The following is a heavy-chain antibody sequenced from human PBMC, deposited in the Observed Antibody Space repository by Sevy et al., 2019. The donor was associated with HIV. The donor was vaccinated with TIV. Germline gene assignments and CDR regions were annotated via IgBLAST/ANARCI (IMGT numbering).Heavy chain of an antibody. CDR2: MNPNSGNT. D-gene: IGHD3-3*01. Sequence: ASVKVSCKASGYTFTSYDINLVRQATGQGLEWMGWMNPNSGNTGYAQKFQGRVTITRNTSISSAYMGLSSLRSEDTDVYYCARARGYYDFCGGYDRRKRTPLFDYWGQRTVVTVSS. CDR1: GYTFTSYD. V-gene: IGHV1-8*03. CDR3: ARARGYYDFCGGYDRRKRTPLFDY. J-gene: IGHJ4*02.